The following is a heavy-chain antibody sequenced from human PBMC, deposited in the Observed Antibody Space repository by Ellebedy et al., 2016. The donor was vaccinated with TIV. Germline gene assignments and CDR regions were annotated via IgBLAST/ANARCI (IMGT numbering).Heavy chain of an antibody. J-gene: IGHJ5*02. V-gene: IGHV1-46*01. Sequence: ASVKVSCKASGYDFSKYYIHWVRQAPGQGLQWMGIMNPAAGTTSYAQNFQGRVTMTRDTSTSTVHMELSSLKSEDTAVYYCARDTAAADEETEHWFDPWGQGTLVIVSS. CDR1: GYDFSKYY. D-gene: IGHD6-25*01. CDR3: ARDTAAADEETEHWFDP. CDR2: MNPAAGTT.